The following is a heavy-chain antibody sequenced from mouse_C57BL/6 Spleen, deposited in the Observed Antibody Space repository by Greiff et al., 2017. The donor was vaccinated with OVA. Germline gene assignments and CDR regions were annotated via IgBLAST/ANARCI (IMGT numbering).Heavy chain of an antibody. V-gene: IGHV1-55*01. J-gene: IGHJ3*01. CDR3: ARSSYDYDAWFAY. CDR2: IYPGSGST. CDR1: GYTFTSYW. D-gene: IGHD2-4*01. Sequence: QVQLQQPGAELVKPGASVKMSCKASGYTFTSYWITWVKQRPGQGLEWIGEIYPGSGSTNYNEKFKSKATLTVDTSSSTAYMQLSSLTSEDSAVYYCARSSYDYDAWFAYWGQGTLVTVSA.